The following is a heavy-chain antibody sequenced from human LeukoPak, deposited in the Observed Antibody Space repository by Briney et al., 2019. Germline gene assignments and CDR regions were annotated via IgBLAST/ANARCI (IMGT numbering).Heavy chain of an antibody. CDR2: INPNSGGT. D-gene: IGHD5-18*01. CDR3: ARDRLGYLQSASPLYGMDV. Sequence: ASVTVSCKASGYTFTCYYMHWVRQAPGQGLEWMGGINPNSGGTNYAQKFQGRVTMTRDTSISTAYMELSRLRSDDTAVYYCARDRLGYLQSASPLYGMDVWGQGTTVTVSS. J-gene: IGHJ6*02. CDR1: GYTFTCYY. V-gene: IGHV1-2*02.